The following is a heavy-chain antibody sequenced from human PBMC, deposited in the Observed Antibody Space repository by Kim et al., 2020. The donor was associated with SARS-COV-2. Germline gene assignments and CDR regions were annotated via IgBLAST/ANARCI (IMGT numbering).Heavy chain of an antibody. Sequence: GGSLRLSCTASGFTLTNYAMHWVRQAPGKGLEYVSAISSNGYSTYYANFVEGRFTISRDTSKNTLYLQLGSLRAEDKAMYYCAREARNSGNYDYLDYWGQEILVSVSS. V-gene: IGHV3-64*01. CDR2: ISSNGYST. J-gene: IGHJ4*02. CDR3: AREARNSGNYDYLDY. CDR1: GFTLTNYA. D-gene: IGHD1-26*01.